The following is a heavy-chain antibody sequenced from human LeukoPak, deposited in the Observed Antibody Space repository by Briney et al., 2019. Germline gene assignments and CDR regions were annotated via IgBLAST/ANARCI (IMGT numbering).Heavy chain of an antibody. D-gene: IGHD1-26*01. CDR3: ARVYWRLGAHDAFDI. CDR2: IDHIGNT. Sequence: PPETLSLTCTVSGYSITTNYWGWIRQPPGQGLEWIGTIDHIGNTFYNPSLTSRVSISVDTSKNHFSLNLTSVTATDTALYYCARVYWRLGAHDAFDIWGQGTMVTVSS. CDR1: GYSITTNY. J-gene: IGHJ3*02. V-gene: IGHV4-38-2*02.